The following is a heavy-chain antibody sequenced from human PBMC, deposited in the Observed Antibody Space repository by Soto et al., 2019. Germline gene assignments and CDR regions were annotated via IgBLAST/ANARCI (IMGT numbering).Heavy chain of an antibody. CDR1: GGSISSGGYY. CDR2: IYYSGST. Sequence: SETLSLTCTVSGGSISSGGYYWSWIRQHPGKGLEWIGYIYYSGSTYYNPSLKSRVTISVDTSKNQFSLKLSSVTAADTAVYYCARAEMYYDFWSGYPTCYFDYWGQGTLVTV. D-gene: IGHD3-3*01. J-gene: IGHJ4*02. V-gene: IGHV4-31*03. CDR3: ARAEMYYDFWSGYPTCYFDY.